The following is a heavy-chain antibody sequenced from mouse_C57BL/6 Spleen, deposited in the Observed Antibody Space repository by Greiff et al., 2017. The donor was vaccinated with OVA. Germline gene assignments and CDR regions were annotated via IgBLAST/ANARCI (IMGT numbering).Heavy chain of an antibody. CDR3: ARFDWDVDYWYFDV. D-gene: IGHD4-1*01. Sequence: QVQLQQSGPELVKPGASVKISCKASGYAFSSSWMNWVKQRPGKGLEWIGRIYPGDGDTNYNGKFKGKATLTADKSSSTAYMQLSSLTSEDSAVYFCARFDWDVDYWYFDVWGTGTTVTVSS. V-gene: IGHV1-82*01. J-gene: IGHJ1*03. CDR2: IYPGDGDT. CDR1: GYAFSSSW.